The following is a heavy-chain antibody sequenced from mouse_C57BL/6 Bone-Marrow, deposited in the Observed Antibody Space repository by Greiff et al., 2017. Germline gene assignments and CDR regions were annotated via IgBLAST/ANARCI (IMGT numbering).Heavy chain of an antibody. CDR3: TTDGYLAHY. CDR1: GYTFTSYW. D-gene: IGHD2-3*01. Sequence: QVQLQQPGAELVRPGSSVKLSCKASGYTFTSYWMDWVKQRPGQGLEWIGNIYPSDSETHYNQKFKDKATLTVDKSSSTAYMQLSSLTSEDTAVYYCTTDGYLAHYWGQGTTLTVSS. V-gene: IGHV1-61*01. J-gene: IGHJ2*01. CDR2: IYPSDSET.